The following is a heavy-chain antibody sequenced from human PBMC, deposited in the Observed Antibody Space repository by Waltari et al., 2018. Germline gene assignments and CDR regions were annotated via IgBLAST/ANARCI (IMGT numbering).Heavy chain of an antibody. V-gene: IGHV4-39*01. CDR1: GGSISSSSYY. Sequence: QLQLQESGPGLVKPSETLSLTCTVSGGSISSSSYYWGWLRHPPGKGLEWLGSIHYSGSTYSNPYHKGRVTMSVETYKNQISLRLSSVTAADTAVYYCATAGIGGAYDIWGQGTMVTVSS. D-gene: IGHD3-10*01. CDR2: IHYSGST. J-gene: IGHJ3*02. CDR3: ATAGIGGAYDI.